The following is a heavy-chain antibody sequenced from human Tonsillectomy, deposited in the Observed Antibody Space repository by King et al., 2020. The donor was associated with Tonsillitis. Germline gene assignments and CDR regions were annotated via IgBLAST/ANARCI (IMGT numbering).Heavy chain of an antibody. V-gene: IGHV1-18*04. CDR2: ISGYNGNT. D-gene: IGHD5-12*01. CDR1: GYTFTSYG. Sequence: VQLVESGAEVKKPGASVKVSCKASGYTFTSYGISWVRQAPGQGLEWMGWISGYNGNTNYAQKIQGRVTMTTDTSTSTAYMELRSLRSDDTAVYYCAGGGGYGGYEGNFDYWGQGTLVTVSS. J-gene: IGHJ4*02. CDR3: AGGGGYGGYEGNFDY.